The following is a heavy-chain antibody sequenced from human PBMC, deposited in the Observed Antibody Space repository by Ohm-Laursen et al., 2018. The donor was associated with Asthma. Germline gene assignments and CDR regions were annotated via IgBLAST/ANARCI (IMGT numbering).Heavy chain of an antibody. V-gene: IGHV3-23*01. J-gene: IGHJ6*02. CDR3: AKDRGFNYGYGMDV. D-gene: IGHD5-18*01. CDR1: GSTFSSFA. Sequence: SLRLSCAASGSTFSSFAMSWVRQAPGKGLEWVSTISGSAGSTYYADSVKGRFTNSRDNSKNTLYLQMNSLRAEDTALYYCAKDRGFNYGYGMDVWGQGTTVTVSS. CDR2: ISGSAGST.